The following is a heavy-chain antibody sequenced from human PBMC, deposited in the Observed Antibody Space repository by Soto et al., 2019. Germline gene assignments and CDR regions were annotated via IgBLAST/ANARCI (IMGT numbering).Heavy chain of an antibody. Sequence: PSETLSLTCGVSGVSISRYYWSWVRQPPGKGLEWIGEANHGGRTGYSPSLKSRVTIAVDTSNNQVSLELNSVTAADTAVYFCARYRFTCGGSGTAEVQVHSLGPGDQGILVTVS. CDR2: ANHGGRT. D-gene: IGHD6-25*01. CDR1: GVSISRYY. J-gene: IGHJ4*01. CDR3: ARYRFTCGGSGTAEVQVHSLGP. V-gene: IGHV4-59*01.